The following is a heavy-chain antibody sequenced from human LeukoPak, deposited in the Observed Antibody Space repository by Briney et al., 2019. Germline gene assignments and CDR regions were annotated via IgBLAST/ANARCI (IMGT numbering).Heavy chain of an antibody. CDR3: AKTKGHYYGSGSYYNSDY. J-gene: IGHJ4*02. D-gene: IGHD3-10*01. CDR1: GFTFSSYA. CDR2: ISGSGGST. Sequence: AGGSLRLSCAASGFTFSSYAMSWVRQAPGKGLEWVSAISGSGGSTYYADSVKGRFTISRDNSKNTLYLQMNSLRAEDTAVYYCAKTKGHYYGSGSYYNSDYWGQGTLVTVSS. V-gene: IGHV3-23*01.